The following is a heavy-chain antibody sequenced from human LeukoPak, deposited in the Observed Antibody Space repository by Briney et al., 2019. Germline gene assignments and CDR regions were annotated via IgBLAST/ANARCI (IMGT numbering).Heavy chain of an antibody. D-gene: IGHD1-1*01. CDR1: GYTFTSYD. Sequence: ASVKVSCKASGYTFTSYDISWVRQAPGQGLEWMGWISAYNGNTNYAQKLQGRVTMTTDTSTSTAYMELRSLRFDDTAVYYCARRQGTTLSFDYWGQGTLVTVSS. V-gene: IGHV1-18*01. CDR3: ARRQGTTLSFDY. CDR2: ISAYNGNT. J-gene: IGHJ4*02.